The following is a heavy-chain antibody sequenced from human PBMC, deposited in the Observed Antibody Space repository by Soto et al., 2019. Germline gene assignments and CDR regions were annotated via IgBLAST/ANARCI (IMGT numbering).Heavy chain of an antibody. CDR2: IIPILGIA. J-gene: IGHJ6*02. CDR3: ARVSFRYYGMDV. V-gene: IGHV1-69*02. CDR1: GGTFSSYT. D-gene: IGHD3-10*01. Sequence: QVQLVQSGAEVKKPGSSVKVSCKASGGTFSSYTISWVRQAPGQGLEWMGRIIPILGIANYAQKFQGRVXIXAXXSTSTAYMELSSLRSEDTAVYYCARVSFRYYGMDVWGQGTTVTVSS.